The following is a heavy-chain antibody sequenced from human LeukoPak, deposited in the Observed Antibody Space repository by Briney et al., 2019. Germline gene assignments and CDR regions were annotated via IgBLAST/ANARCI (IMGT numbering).Heavy chain of an antibody. CDR1: GGTFISYA. J-gene: IGHJ4*02. CDR2: IIPIFGTA. Sequence: GASVKVSCKASGGTFISYAISWVRQAPGQGLEWMGGIIPIFGTANYAQKFQGRVTITADESTSTAYMELSSLRSEDTAVYYCARPGGSYGSRSFDYWGQGTLVTVSS. CDR3: ARPGGSYGSRSFDY. D-gene: IGHD1-26*01. V-gene: IGHV1-69*13.